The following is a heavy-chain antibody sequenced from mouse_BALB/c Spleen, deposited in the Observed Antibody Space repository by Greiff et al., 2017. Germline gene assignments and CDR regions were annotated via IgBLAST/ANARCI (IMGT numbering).Heavy chain of an antibody. CDR3: ARGQVRGYAMDY. J-gene: IGHJ4*01. Sequence: VQLKESGPDLVKPSQSLSLTCTVTGYSITSDYAWNWIRQFPGNKLEWMGYISYSGSTSYNPSLKSRISITRDTSKNQFFLQLNSVTTEDTATYYCARGQVRGYAMDYWGQGTSVTVSS. CDR2: ISYSGST. V-gene: IGHV3-2*02. CDR1: GYSITSDYA. D-gene: IGHD2-14*01.